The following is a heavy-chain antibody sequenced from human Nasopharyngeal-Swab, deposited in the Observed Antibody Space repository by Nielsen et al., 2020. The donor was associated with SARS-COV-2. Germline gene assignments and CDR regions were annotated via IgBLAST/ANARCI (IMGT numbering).Heavy chain of an antibody. J-gene: IGHJ4*02. Sequence: SCVVSGGSISSADYSWNWIRQSPGRGLEWIGNIYHSGSTSYNPSLKSRATISVDRSKSHFSLKMTSVTAADTAVYFCARGKDFGEYYFDYWGQGTLVTVSS. CDR2: IYHSGST. D-gene: IGHD3-10*01. CDR3: ARGKDFGEYYFDY. CDR1: GGSISSADYS. V-gene: IGHV4-30-2*06.